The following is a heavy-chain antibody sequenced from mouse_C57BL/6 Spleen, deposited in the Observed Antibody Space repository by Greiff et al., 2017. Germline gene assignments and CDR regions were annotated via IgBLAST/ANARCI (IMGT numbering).Heavy chain of an antibody. J-gene: IGHJ1*03. CDR1: GYTFTSYG. D-gene: IGHD1-1*01. CDR2: IYPRSGNT. CDR3: ARESITTVVATRYFDV. Sequence: QVQLQQSGAELARPGASVKLSCKASGYTFTSYGISWVKQRTGQGLEWIGEIYPRSGNTYYNEKFKGKATLTADKSSSTAYMELRSLTSDDSAVYFSARESITTVVATRYFDVWGTGTTVTVSS. V-gene: IGHV1-81*01.